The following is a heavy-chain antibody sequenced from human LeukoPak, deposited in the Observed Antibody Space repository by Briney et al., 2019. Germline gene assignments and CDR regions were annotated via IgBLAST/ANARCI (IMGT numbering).Heavy chain of an antibody. CDR1: GGSISGYY. Sequence: SETLSLTCTVPGGSISGYYWSWIRQPPGKGLEWIGYIYYSGSTNYNPSLKSRVTISVDTSKNQFSLKLSSVTAAGTAVYYCASLWFGELSPPPGWGQGTLVTVSS. CDR2: IYYSGST. J-gene: IGHJ4*02. V-gene: IGHV4-59*01. CDR3: ASLWFGELSPPPG. D-gene: IGHD3-10*01.